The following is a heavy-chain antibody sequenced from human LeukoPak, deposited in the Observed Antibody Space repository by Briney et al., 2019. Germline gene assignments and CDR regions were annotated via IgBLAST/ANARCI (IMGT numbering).Heavy chain of an antibody. CDR3: ARPGYSTGAFDY. Sequence: PGRSLRLSCGASGFTFSSYGMHWVRQAPGKGLDWVAVISYDGGKKNYADSVKGRFTISRDNSKNTLYLQMNSLRAEDTAVYYCARPGYSTGAFDYWGQGTLVTVSS. CDR1: GFTFSSYG. CDR2: ISYDGGKK. J-gene: IGHJ4*02. D-gene: IGHD6-25*01. V-gene: IGHV3-30*03.